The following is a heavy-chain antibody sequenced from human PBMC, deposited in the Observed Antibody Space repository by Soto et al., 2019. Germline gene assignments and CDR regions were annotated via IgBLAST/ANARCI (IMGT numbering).Heavy chain of an antibody. CDR1: GCTFTSYA. CDR2: INAGNGNT. J-gene: IGHJ6*03. Sequence: ASVKVSCKASGCTFTSYAMHWVRQAPGQRLEWMGWINAGNGNTKYSQKFQGRVTITRDTSASTAYMELSSLRSEDTAVYYCARSGKDIVVVPAARNNYYYYMDVWGKGTTVTVSS. V-gene: IGHV1-3*01. CDR3: ARSGKDIVVVPAARNNYYYYMDV. D-gene: IGHD2-2*01.